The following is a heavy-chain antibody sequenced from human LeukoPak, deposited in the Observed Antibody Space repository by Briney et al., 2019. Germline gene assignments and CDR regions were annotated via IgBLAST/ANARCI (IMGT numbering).Heavy chain of an antibody. CDR2: IYYSGSP. CDR1: GGSISSSSYY. V-gene: IGHV4-39*07. Sequence: PSETLSLTCTVSGGSISSSSYYWGWIRQPPGKGLEWIGSIYYSGSPNYTPSLKSRVTISLDTSKNQFSLKLSSVTAADTAVYYCAREREWIQLPAMRSYYYMDVWGKGTTVTVSS. D-gene: IGHD5-18*01. J-gene: IGHJ6*03. CDR3: AREREWIQLPAMRSYYYMDV.